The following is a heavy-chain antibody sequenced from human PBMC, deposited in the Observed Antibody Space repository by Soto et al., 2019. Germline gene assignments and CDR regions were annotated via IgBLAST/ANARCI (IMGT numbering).Heavy chain of an antibody. CDR3: AKDLRPDGRYDLDY. CDR2: IVGDASSI. CDR1: GFTFRTYA. J-gene: IGHJ4*02. Sequence: QTGGSLRLSCAAYGFTFRTYAMNWVRQAPGKGLEWVAVIVGDASSIDYADSVKGRFTISRDNSKNIMYLQMTSLKVEDTATYFCAKDLRPDGRYDLDYWGQGTQVTVSS. V-gene: IGHV3-23*03. D-gene: IGHD2-15*01.